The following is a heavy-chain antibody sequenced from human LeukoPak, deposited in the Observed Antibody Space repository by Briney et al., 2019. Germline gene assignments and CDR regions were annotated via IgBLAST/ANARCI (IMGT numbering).Heavy chain of an antibody. J-gene: IGHJ6*02. CDR3: ARDYREGVRGVIMYGMDV. Sequence: SSETPSLTCTVSGGSISSYYWSWIRQPPGKGLEWIGYIYYSGSTNYNPSLKSRVTISVDTSKNQFSLKLSSVTAADTAVYYCARDYREGVRGVIMYGMDVWGQGTTVTVSS. D-gene: IGHD3-10*01. CDR2: IYYSGST. V-gene: IGHV4-59*01. CDR1: GGSISSYY.